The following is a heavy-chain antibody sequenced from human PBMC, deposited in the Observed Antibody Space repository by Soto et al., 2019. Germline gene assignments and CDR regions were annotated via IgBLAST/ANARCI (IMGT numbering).Heavy chain of an antibody. CDR1: GYTFTSYA. Sequence: GASVKVSCKASGYTFTSYAMHWVRQAPGQRLEWMGWINAGNGNTKYSQKFQGRVTITRDTSASTAYMELSSLRSEDTAVYYCARDSSGGYSYGSFDYWGQGTLVTVSS. CDR2: INAGNGNT. J-gene: IGHJ4*02. V-gene: IGHV1-3*01. D-gene: IGHD5-18*01. CDR3: ARDSSGGYSYGSFDY.